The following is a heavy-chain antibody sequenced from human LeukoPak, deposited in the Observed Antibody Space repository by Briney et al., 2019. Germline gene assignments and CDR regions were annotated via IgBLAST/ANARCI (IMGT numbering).Heavy chain of an antibody. CDR1: GFTFSNYA. CDR3: ARLPSYSSGWPYFDY. Sequence: SGGSLRLSCAASGFTFSNYAMSWVRQAPGKGLEWVSVISGSGGSTYYADSVKGRFTISRDNAKNSLYLQMNSLRAEDTAVYYCARLPSYSSGWPYFDYWGQGTLVTVSS. V-gene: IGHV3-23*01. CDR2: ISGSGGST. J-gene: IGHJ4*02. D-gene: IGHD6-19*01.